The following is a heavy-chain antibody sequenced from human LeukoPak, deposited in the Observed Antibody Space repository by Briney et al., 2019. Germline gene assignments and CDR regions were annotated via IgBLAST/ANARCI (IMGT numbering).Heavy chain of an antibody. J-gene: IGHJ4*02. Sequence: PSETLSLTCGVSGGSISGTNWWSWVRQPPGQGLEWIGEISLAGQTNYNPSLNGRVTMSLDKSSNQLSLHLTSVTAADTATYFCSRESGPFCPFGYWGQGTLVIVSS. CDR3: SRESGPFCPFGY. V-gene: IGHV4/OR15-8*02. CDR2: ISLAGQT. D-gene: IGHD1-26*01. CDR1: GGSISGTNW.